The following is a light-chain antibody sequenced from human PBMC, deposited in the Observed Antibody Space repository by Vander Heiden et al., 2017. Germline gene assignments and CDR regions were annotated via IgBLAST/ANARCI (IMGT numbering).Light chain of an antibody. CDR3: QQRSNGPPGVT. CDR2: DAS. J-gene: IGKJ4*01. Sequence: EIVLTQSPATLSLSPGERATLSCRASQSVSSYLAWYQQKPGQAPRLLIYDASNRATGIQARFSGSGYGTDFTLTISSLEPEDFAVYYCQQRSNGPPGVTFGGGTKVEIK. V-gene: IGKV3-11*01. CDR1: QSVSSY.